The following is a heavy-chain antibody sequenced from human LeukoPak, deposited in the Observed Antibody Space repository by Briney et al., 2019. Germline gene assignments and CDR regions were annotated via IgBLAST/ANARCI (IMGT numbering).Heavy chain of an antibody. Sequence: GGSLRLSCAASGFSFSSYEMNWVRQAPGRGLEWVSYISSSGSTIYYADSVKGRFTISRDNAKNSLYLQMNSLRAEDTAVYYCASYGDYNDAFNIWGQGTMVTVSS. CDR1: GFSFSSYE. J-gene: IGHJ3*02. D-gene: IGHD4-17*01. CDR3: ASYGDYNDAFNI. V-gene: IGHV3-48*03. CDR2: ISSSGSTI.